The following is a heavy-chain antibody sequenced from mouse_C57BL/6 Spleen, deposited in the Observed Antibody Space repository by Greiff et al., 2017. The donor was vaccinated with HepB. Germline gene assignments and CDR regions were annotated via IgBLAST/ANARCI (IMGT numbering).Heavy chain of an antibody. J-gene: IGHJ3*01. Sequence: VQLQQSGTVLARPGASVKMSCKTSGYTFTSYWMHWVKQRPGQGLEWIGAIYPGNSDTRYNQKFKGKAKLTAVTSASTAYMELSSLTNEDSAVYYCTRGDYGSSYFAYWGQGTLVTVSA. V-gene: IGHV1-5*01. CDR3: TRGDYGSSYFAY. CDR2: IYPGNSDT. D-gene: IGHD1-1*01. CDR1: GYTFTSYW.